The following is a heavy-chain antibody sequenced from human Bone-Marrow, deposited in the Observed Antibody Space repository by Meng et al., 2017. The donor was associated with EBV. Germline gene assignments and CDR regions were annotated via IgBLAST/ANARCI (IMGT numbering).Heavy chain of an antibody. CDR3: AVLLSTPLAFDS. D-gene: IGHD5/OR15-5a*01. V-gene: IGHV1-2*06. J-gene: IGHJ4*02. CDR2: VNPATGDS. CDR1: CYTCIVSY. Sequence: QVQRMHCASVWRRPRASIQVSCVTSCYTCIVSYIHCVRQAPVQGLEWMVRVNPATGDSNYAQDFQGRFTMSLDNSINTASMELASLTPDDTAMYYCAVLLSTPLAFDSWGQGTLVTVSS.